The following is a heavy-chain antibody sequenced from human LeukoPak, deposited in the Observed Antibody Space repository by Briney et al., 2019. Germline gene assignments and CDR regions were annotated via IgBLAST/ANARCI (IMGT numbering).Heavy chain of an antibody. CDR1: GGSISSSSYY. Sequence: PSETLSLTCTVSGGSISSSSYYWGWIRQPPGKGLEWIGSIYYSGSTYYNPSLKSRVTISVDTSKNQFSLKLSSVTAADTAVYYCARHIVVVTATLRGAFDIWGQGTMVTVSS. J-gene: IGHJ3*02. V-gene: IGHV4-39*07. CDR3: ARHIVVVTATLRGAFDI. CDR2: IYYSGST. D-gene: IGHD2-21*02.